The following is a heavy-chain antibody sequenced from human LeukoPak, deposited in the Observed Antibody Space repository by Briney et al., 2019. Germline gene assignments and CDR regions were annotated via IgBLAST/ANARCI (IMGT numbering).Heavy chain of an antibody. CDR3: VKDSDELIAAVYNWFDP. D-gene: IGHD6-13*01. Sequence: GGSLRLSCAASGFTFSSYGMSWVRQAPGKGLEWVSGISGSGGSTYYADSVKGRFTISRDNFKDTLYLQMNSLRAEDTAVYYCVKDSDELIAAVYNWFDPWGQGTQVTVSS. CDR1: GFTFSSYG. J-gene: IGHJ5*02. CDR2: ISGSGGST. V-gene: IGHV3-23*01.